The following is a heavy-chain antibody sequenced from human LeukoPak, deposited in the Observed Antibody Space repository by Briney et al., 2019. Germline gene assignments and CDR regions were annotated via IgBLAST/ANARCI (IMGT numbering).Heavy chain of an antibody. CDR1: GFTFSSHG. J-gene: IGHJ4*02. V-gene: IGHV3-33*08. CDR3: ARDYSYGSLDY. Sequence: PGGSLRLSCAAPGFTFSSHGMHWGRQAPGKGLEWVTLIWHDGTKENYADSVKGRFTISRDNSRSTLYLQMSSLRVEDTAVYYCARDYSYGSLDYRGQGTLVTVSS. CDR2: IWHDGTKE. D-gene: IGHD5-18*01.